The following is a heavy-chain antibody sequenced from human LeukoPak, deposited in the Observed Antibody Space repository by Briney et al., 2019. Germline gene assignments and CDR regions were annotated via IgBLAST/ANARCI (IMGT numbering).Heavy chain of an antibody. CDR3: ARAAPYCSGTSCPRYYYYYMDV. CDR1: GYTFTSYA. Sequence: SVKVSCKASGYTFTSYAISWVRQAPGQGLEWMGGIIPIFGTANYAQKFQGRVTITTDESTSTAYMELSSPRSEDTAVYYCARAAPYCSGTSCPRYYYYYMDVWGKGTTVTVSS. V-gene: IGHV1-69*05. CDR2: IIPIFGTA. J-gene: IGHJ6*03. D-gene: IGHD2-2*01.